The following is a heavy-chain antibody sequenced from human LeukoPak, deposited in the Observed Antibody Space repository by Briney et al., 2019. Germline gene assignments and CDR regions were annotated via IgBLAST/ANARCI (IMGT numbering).Heavy chain of an antibody. Sequence: PGGSLRLSCAASGFTFSDYYMSWIRQAPGKGLEWVSYISSSGSTIYYADSVKGRFTISRDNAKNSLYLQMNSLRAEDTAVYYCARDRGLRLGELSYTTFDYWGQGTLVTVSS. V-gene: IGHV3-11*04. CDR2: ISSSGSTI. D-gene: IGHD3-16*02. CDR1: GFTFSDYY. J-gene: IGHJ4*02. CDR3: ARDRGLRLGELSYTTFDY.